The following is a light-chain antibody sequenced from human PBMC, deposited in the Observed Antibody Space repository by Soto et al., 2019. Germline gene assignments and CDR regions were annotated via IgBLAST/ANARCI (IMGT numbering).Light chain of an antibody. CDR1: QSISSSY. Sequence: EIVCSNCPGTLSLSPGKGATLSCRASQSISSSYLAWYQQRPGQAPRLLIYGASSRATGIPDRFSGSGSGTDFTLTISRLEPEDFAVYYCQQYARAMPYTFGPGTKVDNK. CDR2: GAS. J-gene: IGKJ3*01. V-gene: IGKV3-20*01. CDR3: QQYARAMPYT.